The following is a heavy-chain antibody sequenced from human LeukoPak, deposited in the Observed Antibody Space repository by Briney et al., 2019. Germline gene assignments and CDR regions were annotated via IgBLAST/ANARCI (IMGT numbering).Heavy chain of an antibody. CDR1: GFTFGSYS. D-gene: IGHD6-13*01. V-gene: IGHV3-21*01. CDR2: ISSSSSYI. J-gene: IGHJ4*02. Sequence: GGSLRLSCAASGFTFGSYSMNWVRQAPGKGLEWVSSISSSSSYIYYADSVKGRFTISRDNAKNSLYPQMNSLRAEDTAVYYCARFIAAPYYFDYWGRGALVTVSS. CDR3: ARFIAAPYYFDY.